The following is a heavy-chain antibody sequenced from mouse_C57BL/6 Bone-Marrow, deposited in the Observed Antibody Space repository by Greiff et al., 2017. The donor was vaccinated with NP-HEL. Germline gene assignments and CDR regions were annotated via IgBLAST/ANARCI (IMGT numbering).Heavy chain of an antibody. CDR2: INPGSGGT. Sequence: VKLQQSGAELVRPGTSVKVSCKASGYAFTNYLIEWVKQRPGQGLEWIGVINPGSGGTNYNEKFKGKATLTADKSSSTAYMQLSSLTSEDSAVYFCARGAYGSSLWGQGTTLTVSS. CDR1: GYAFTNYL. V-gene: IGHV1-54*01. D-gene: IGHD1-1*01. CDR3: ARGAYGSSL. J-gene: IGHJ2*01.